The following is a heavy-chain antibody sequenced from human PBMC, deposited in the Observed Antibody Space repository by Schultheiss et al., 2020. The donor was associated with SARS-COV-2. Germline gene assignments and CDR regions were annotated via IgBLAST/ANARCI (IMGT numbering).Heavy chain of an antibody. D-gene: IGHD6-13*01. J-gene: IGHJ4*02. V-gene: IGHV3-21*05. Sequence: GGSLRLSCAASGFTFSSYSMNWVRQAPGKGLEWVSYISSSSSYTNYADSVKGRFTISRDNAKNSLYLQMNSLRAEDTAVYYCAKGVAAAGSFDYWGQGTLVTVSS. CDR3: AKGVAAAGSFDY. CDR1: GFTFSSYS. CDR2: ISSSSSYT.